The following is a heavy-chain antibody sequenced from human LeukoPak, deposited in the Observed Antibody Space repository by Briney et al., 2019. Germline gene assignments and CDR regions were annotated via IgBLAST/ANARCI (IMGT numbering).Heavy chain of an antibody. J-gene: IGHJ4*02. CDR2: ISYSGTT. CDR1: GGSIGSYY. CDR3: AAGDPVYFDY. D-gene: IGHD4-17*01. V-gene: IGHV4-59*08. Sequence: PSETLSLTCTVSGGSIGSYYWSWIRQPPGKGLEWIGYISYSGTTNYNPSLKSRITISLDTSKIQFSLKLSSVTAADTAVYYCAAGDPVYFDYWGQGILVTVSS.